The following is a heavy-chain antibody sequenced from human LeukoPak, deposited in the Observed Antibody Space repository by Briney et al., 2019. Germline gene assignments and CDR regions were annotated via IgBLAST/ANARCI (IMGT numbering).Heavy chain of an antibody. CDR1: GGSFSGYY. V-gene: IGHV4-34*01. CDR2: INHSGST. J-gene: IGHJ3*02. Sequence: SETLSLTCAVYGGSFSGYYWSWIRQPPGKGLEWIGEINHSGSTNYNPSLKSRVTISVDTSKNQFSLKLSSVTAADTAVYYCARHGYNPVGFDIWGQGTVVTVSS. D-gene: IGHD5-24*01. CDR3: ARHGYNPVGFDI.